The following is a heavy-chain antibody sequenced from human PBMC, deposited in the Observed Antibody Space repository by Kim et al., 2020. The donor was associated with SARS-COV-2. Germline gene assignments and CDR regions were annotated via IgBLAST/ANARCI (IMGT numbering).Heavy chain of an antibody. D-gene: IGHD2-15*01. CDR3: ARVGGRVVVAATLDY. Sequence: PSLKSRVTISVDTSKNQFSLKLSSVTAADTAVYYCARVGGRVVVAATLDYWGQGTLVTVSS. V-gene: IGHV4-30-2*04. J-gene: IGHJ4*02.